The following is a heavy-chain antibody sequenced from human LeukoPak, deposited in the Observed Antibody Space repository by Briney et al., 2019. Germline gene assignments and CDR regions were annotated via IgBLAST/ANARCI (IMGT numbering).Heavy chain of an antibody. Sequence: GGTLRLSCAASGFTFSNYGMNWVRQAPGKGLEWVSGVSGSGGTTYFADSVKGRFTISRDNSKNTLYLQMNSLRAEDTAVYYCAKSPLPCGHYFYYYMDVWGKGTTVTISS. CDR1: GFTFSNYG. J-gene: IGHJ6*03. CDR2: VSGSGGTT. D-gene: IGHD6-25*01. CDR3: AKSPLPCGHYFYYYMDV. V-gene: IGHV3-23*01.